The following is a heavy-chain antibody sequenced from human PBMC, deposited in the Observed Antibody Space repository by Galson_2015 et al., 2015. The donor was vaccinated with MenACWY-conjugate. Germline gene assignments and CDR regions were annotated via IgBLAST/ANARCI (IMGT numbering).Heavy chain of an antibody. CDR2: IKKDGSEQ. J-gene: IGHJ5*02. V-gene: IGHV3-7*03. Sequence: LILSCAASGFTFSNYWLTWGRHAPGEGREWGANIKKDGSEQNYVDSVKGRFTISRDNTKNSLYLQMNSMRAEDTAVYYCARCGVLGGDSAFDPWGQGTLVTVSS. CDR1: GFTFSNYW. CDR3: ARCGVLGGDSAFDP. D-gene: IGHD2-21*02.